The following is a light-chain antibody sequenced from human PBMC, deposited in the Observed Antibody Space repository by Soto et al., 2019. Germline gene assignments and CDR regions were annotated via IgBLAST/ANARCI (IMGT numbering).Light chain of an antibody. J-gene: IGLJ2*01. CDR2: SNN. V-gene: IGLV1-44*01. CDR3: AAWDDSLNGVV. CDR1: SSNIGSNT. Sequence: QAVVTQPPSASGTPGQRVTISCSGSSSNIGSNTVNWYQQLPGTAPKLLSYSNNQRPSGVHDRFSGSKSGTSASLAISGLQSEDEADYYCAAWDDSLNGVVFGGGTKVTVL.